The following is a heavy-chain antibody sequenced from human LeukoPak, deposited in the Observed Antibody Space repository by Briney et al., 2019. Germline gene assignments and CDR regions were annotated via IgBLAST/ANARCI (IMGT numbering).Heavy chain of an antibody. CDR1: GYAFTARY. CDR2: PSSGGPGSAK. Sequence: NLSCKASGYAFTARYIHRNRQAPGQGKGLEWLSYPSSGGPGSAKFYEDSVNGRSAISRGTAENALCLQISGVTAEYTGVYYCAIDKELSSGWYFDNGDQGTLVTVSS. V-gene: IGHV3-11*04. CDR3: AIDKELSSGWYFDN. D-gene: IGHD6-19*01. J-gene: IGHJ4*02.